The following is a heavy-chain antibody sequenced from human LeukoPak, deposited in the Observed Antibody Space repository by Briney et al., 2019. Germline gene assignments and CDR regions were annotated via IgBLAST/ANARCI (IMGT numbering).Heavy chain of an antibody. CDR2: INPNSGGT. Sequence: ASVKVSCKASGYTFTGYYMHWVRQAPGQGLEWMGRINPNSGGTNYAQKFQGRVTMTRDTSISTAYMELSRLRSDDTAVYYCARDRDIKMNWGISGGSAFDIWGQGTMVTVSS. J-gene: IGHJ3*02. CDR1: GYTFTGYY. D-gene: IGHD7-27*01. V-gene: IGHV1-2*06. CDR3: ARDRDIKMNWGISGGSAFDI.